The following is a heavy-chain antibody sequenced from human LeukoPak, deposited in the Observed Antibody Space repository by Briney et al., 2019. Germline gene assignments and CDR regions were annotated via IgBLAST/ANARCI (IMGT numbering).Heavy chain of an antibody. CDR2: IYPGDSDT. J-gene: IGHJ4*02. CDR3: AAVGGAAAVGGGFDY. CDR1: GYSFTSYW. V-gene: IGHV5-51*01. D-gene: IGHD6-13*01. Sequence: GESLKISCKGSGYSFTSYWIGWVRQMPGKGLEWTGIIYPGDSDTRYSPSFQGQVTISADKSISTAYLQWSSLKASDTAMYYCAAVGGAAAVGGGFDYWGQGTLVTVSS.